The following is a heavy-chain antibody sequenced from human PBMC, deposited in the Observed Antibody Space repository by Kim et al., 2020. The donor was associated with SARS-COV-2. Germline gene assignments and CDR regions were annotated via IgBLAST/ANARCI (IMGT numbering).Heavy chain of an antibody. V-gene: IGHV1-46*01. CDR3: ARLNYDNSGYYLGY. Sequence: ASVKVSCKASGYTFTTYDMHWVRQAPGQGLEWMGMINPSGGSTSYEQKFQGRVTMTRDTSTSTVYMELSSLRSEDTAVYYCARLNYDNSGYYLGYWGQGTLVTVSS. CDR1: GYTFTTYD. J-gene: IGHJ4*02. D-gene: IGHD3-22*01. CDR2: INPSGGST.